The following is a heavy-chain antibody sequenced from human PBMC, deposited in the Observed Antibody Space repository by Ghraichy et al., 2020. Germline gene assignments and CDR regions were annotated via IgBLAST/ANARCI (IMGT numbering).Heavy chain of an antibody. J-gene: IGHJ4*02. CDR1: GGSISSGGYY. CDR3: ARDTGYSSGWYSGTLDY. D-gene: IGHD6-19*01. V-gene: IGHV4-31*03. CDR2: IYYSGST. Sequence: SETLSLTCTVSGGSISSGGYYWSWIRQHPGKGLEWIGYIYYSGSTYYNPSLKSRVTISVDTSKNQFSLKLSSVTAADTAVYYCARDTGYSSGWYSGTLDYWGQGTLVTVSS.